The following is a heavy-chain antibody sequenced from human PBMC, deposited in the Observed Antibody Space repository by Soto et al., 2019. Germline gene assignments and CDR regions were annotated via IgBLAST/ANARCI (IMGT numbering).Heavy chain of an antibody. D-gene: IGHD2-15*01. CDR3: AREHCSGGVCYGKVQY. V-gene: IGHV3-23*01. CDR2: ISGNGGNT. J-gene: IGHJ1*01. Sequence: GGSLRLSCAASGFTFSTYAMTWVRQAPGKGLEWVSAISGNGGNTYYADSMKGRFTISRDNPKNTLFLQMNTLRAEDTAVYYCAREHCSGGVCYGKVQYWGQGTLVTVSS. CDR1: GFTFSTYA.